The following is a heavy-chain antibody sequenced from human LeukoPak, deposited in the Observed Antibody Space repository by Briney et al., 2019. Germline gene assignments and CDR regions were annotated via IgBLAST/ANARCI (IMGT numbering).Heavy chain of an antibody. J-gene: IGHJ5*02. V-gene: IGHV3-9*01. D-gene: IGHD6-19*01. CDR2: ISWNSGDI. Sequence: PGGSLRLSCVGSGFSFDDYAMHWARQAPGKGLEWVSSISWNSGDIAYADSVKGRFTISRDNAKNSLYLQMTSLRVEDTALYYCAKDRRSGWYSGWFYPWGQGTQVTVAS. CDR1: GFSFDDYA. CDR3: AKDRRSGWYSGWFYP.